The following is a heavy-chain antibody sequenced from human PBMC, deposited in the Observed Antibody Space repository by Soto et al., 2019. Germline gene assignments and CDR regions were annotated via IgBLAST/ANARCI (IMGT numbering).Heavy chain of an antibody. CDR2: MNPNSGNT. CDR1: GYTFTSYD. Sequence: ASVKVSCKASGYTFTSYDINWVRQATGQGLEWMGWMNPNSGNTGYAQKFQGRVTMTRNTSISTAYMELSSLRSEDTAVYYCAILGTILGGDYMDVWGKGTTVTVSS. D-gene: IGHD3-16*01. CDR3: AILGTILGGDYMDV. J-gene: IGHJ6*03. V-gene: IGHV1-8*02.